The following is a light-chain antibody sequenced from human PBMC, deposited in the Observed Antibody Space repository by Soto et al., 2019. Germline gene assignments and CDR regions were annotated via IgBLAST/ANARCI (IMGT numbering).Light chain of an antibody. V-gene: IGKV1-5*01. CDR1: QSIRNW. Sequence: DIQMTQSPSTLSASVGDRVTITCRASQSIRNWLAWYQQKPGKVPKLLIYDASSLASGVPSRFSGSGSGTEFTLTISSLQPDDFASFYCQEYNSYSEAFGQGTKVDIK. J-gene: IGKJ1*01. CDR3: QEYNSYSEA. CDR2: DAS.